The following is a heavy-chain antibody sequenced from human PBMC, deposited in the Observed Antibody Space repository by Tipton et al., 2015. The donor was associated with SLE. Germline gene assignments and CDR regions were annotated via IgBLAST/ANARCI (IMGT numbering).Heavy chain of an antibody. CDR2: IYHRGST. J-gene: IGHJ5*02. Sequence: TLSLTCAVYGGSISSSSSYYWAWIRQPPGKGVEWIGEIYHRGSTNYNPSLKSRVTISVDTSKNQFSLKLSSVTAADTAVYYCARSYYYDSSGYYLNWFDPWGQGTLVTVSS. CDR1: GGSISSSSSYY. D-gene: IGHD3-22*01. CDR3: ARSYYYDSSGYYLNWFDP. V-gene: IGHV4-39*07.